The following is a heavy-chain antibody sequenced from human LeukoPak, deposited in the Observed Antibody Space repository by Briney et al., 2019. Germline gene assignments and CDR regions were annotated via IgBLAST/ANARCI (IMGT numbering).Heavy chain of an antibody. CDR1: GYTFTSYG. CDR3: AREGSSGWYRDAFDT. V-gene: IGHV1-18*01. CDR2: ISAYNGNT. J-gene: IGHJ3*02. Sequence: ASVKVSCKASGYTFTSYGISWVRQAPGQGLEWMGWISAYNGNTNYAQKLQGRVTMTTDTSTSTAYMELRSLRSDDTAVYYCAREGSSGWYRDAFDTWGQGTMVTISS. D-gene: IGHD6-19*01.